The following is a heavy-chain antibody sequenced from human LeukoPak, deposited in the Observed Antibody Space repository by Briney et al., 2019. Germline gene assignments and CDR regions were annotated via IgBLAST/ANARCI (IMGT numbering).Heavy chain of an antibody. D-gene: IGHD1-26*01. Sequence: GGSLRLSCAASGFTFSSYAMSWVRQAPGKGLEWVSAISGSGGSTYYADSVKGRFTISRDNSKNTLYLQMDSLRAEDTAVYYCAKLSMWEPYYFDYWGQGTLVTVSS. CDR1: GFTFSSYA. J-gene: IGHJ4*02. V-gene: IGHV3-23*01. CDR3: AKLSMWEPYYFDY. CDR2: ISGSGGST.